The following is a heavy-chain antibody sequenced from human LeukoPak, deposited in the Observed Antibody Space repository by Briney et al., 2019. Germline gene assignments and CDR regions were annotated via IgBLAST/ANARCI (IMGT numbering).Heavy chain of an antibody. CDR2: FRGSADST. D-gene: IGHD3-16*01. Sequence: TGGSLSFSSAASGFTISNYARSWHRQAQGKGLEWVFAFRGSADSTYYVDSAEGRFTISRHNSKNTLYLQTNGLRVGHTSVYYCAKGLRYPTHYGCFDYWGQGTLVPVPS. J-gene: IGHJ4*02. CDR3: AKGLRYPTHYGCFDY. V-gene: IGHV3-23*01. CDR1: GFTISNYA.